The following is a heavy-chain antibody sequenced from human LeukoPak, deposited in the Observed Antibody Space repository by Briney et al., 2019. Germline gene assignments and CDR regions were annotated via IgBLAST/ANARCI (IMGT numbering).Heavy chain of an antibody. Sequence: PGGSLRLSCAASGFTFSSYGMNWVRQAPGKGLEWVSSISSSSYIYYADSVKGRFTISRDNAKNSLYLQMNSLRAEDTAVYYCARGAPEGCSGGSCYSLGLTHLNYWGQGTLVTVSS. J-gene: IGHJ4*02. V-gene: IGHV3-21*01. CDR1: GFTFSSYG. CDR3: ARGAPEGCSGGSCYSLGLTHLNY. D-gene: IGHD2-15*01. CDR2: ISSSSYI.